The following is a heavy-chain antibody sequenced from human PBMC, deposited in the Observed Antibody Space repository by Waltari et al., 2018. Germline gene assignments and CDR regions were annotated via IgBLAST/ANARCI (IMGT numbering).Heavy chain of an antibody. CDR2: ITTHTENP. Sequence: QVQLVQSGSEWKKPGASVKVSCKAYGYSFTNYAINWVRQAPGQGLGLMGWITTHTENPTYTQGFTRRFVFSLDTSVSTAYRQSNDLKAEDTAIYYCAREVVPAAKIVVNWFDPWGQGTQVTVSS. J-gene: IGHJ5*02. D-gene: IGHD2-2*01. V-gene: IGHV7-4-1*02. CDR3: AREVVPAAKIVVNWFDP. CDR1: GYSFTNYA.